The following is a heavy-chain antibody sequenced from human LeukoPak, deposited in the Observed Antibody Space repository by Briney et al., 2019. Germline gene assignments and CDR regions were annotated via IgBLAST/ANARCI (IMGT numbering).Heavy chain of an antibody. CDR2: INPNSGGT. J-gene: IGHJ4*02. D-gene: IGHD3-10*01. V-gene: IGHV1-2*02. Sequence: ASVKVSCKASGYTFTSYDINWVRQAPGQGLEWMGWINPNSGGTNYAQKFQGRVTMTRDTSISTAYMELSRLRSDDTAVYYCASSLWFGELGLDYWGRGTLVTVSS. CDR3: ASSLWFGELGLDY. CDR1: GYTFTSYD.